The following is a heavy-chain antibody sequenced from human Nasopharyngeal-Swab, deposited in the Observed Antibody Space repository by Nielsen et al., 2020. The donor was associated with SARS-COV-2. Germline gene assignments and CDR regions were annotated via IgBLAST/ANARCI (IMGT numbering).Heavy chain of an antibody. Sequence: GESLKISCAASGFTFSDYYMSWVRQAPGKGLEWVSLISTGGTTSYADSVKGRFTISRDNAKNSLYLQMNSLRAEDTAVYYCAREQDIVVVPAASPYYYYGMDVWGQGTTVTVSS. CDR1: GFTFSDYY. D-gene: IGHD2-2*01. CDR2: ISTGGTT. CDR3: AREQDIVVVPAASPYYYYGMDV. J-gene: IGHJ6*02. V-gene: IGHV3-69-1*01.